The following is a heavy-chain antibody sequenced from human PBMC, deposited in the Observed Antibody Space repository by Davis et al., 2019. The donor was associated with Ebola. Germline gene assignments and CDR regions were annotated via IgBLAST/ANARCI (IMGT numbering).Heavy chain of an antibody. J-gene: IGHJ4*02. D-gene: IGHD1-1*01. Sequence: ASVKVSCKASGFILTNYAIHWVRQAPGQRLEWMLCVHGGNGNTKYSQRFQGRVTITTDTSASTAYMEVGSLRSDDTAVYYCARAQFPTTSDHWGQGTLVTVSS. CDR3: ARAQFPTTSDH. V-gene: IGHV1-3*01. CDR1: GFILTNYA. CDR2: VHGGNGNT.